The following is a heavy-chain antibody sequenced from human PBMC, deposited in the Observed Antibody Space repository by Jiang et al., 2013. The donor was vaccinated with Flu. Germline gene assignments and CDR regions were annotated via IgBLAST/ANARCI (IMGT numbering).Heavy chain of an antibody. CDR3: ARDSYYYDSSGYYRSKYFDY. Sequence: GAEVKKPGSSVKVSCKASGGTFSSYAISWVRQAPGQGLEWMGRIIPILGIANYAQKFQGRVTITADKSTSTAYMELSSLRSEDTAVYYCARDSYYYDSSGYYRSKYFDYWGQGTLVTVSS. CDR2: IIPILGIA. CDR1: GGTFSSYA. V-gene: IGHV1-69*04. J-gene: IGHJ4*02. D-gene: IGHD3-22*01.